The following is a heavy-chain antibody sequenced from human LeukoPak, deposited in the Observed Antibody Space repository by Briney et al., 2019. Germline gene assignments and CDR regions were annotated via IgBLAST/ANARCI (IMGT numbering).Heavy chain of an antibody. Sequence: GESLKISCKGSGYSFTSYWIGWVRQMPGKGLEWMGIIYPGDSDTRYSLSFQGQVTISADKSISTAYLQWSSLKASDTAMYYCARREDCSSTSCYVDFDYWGQGTLVTVSS. CDR3: ARREDCSSTSCYVDFDY. J-gene: IGHJ4*02. CDR1: GYSFTSYW. D-gene: IGHD2-2*01. V-gene: IGHV5-51*01. CDR2: IYPGDSDT.